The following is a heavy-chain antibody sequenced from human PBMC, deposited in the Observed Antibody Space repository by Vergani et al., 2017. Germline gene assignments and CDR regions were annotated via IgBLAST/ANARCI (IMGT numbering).Heavy chain of an antibody. CDR3: ARDLRPNDDFWSGYSHAYYYYYGMDV. CDR2: INSDGSST. J-gene: IGHJ6*02. V-gene: IGHV3-74*01. D-gene: IGHD3-3*01. CDR1: VFTFSSYW. Sequence: EVQLVESGVGLVQLGGSLRLSCAASVFTFSSYWLHWVRQAPGKGLVWVSRINSDGSSTSDAASVKGRFTISRDNAKNTLYLQMNSLRAEDTAVYYCARDLRPNDDFWSGYSHAYYYYYGMDVWGQGTTVTVSS.